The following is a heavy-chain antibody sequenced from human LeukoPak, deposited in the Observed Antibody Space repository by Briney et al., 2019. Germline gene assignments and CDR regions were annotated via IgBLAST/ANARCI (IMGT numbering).Heavy chain of an antibody. D-gene: IGHD4-17*01. CDR1: GFTFSSYA. CDR3: ARVRFYGDQGLYYFDY. Sequence: TGGSLRLSCAASGFTFSSYAMHWVRQAPGKGLEWVAVISYDGSNKYYADSVKGRFTISRDNSKNTLYLQMNSLRAEDTAVYYCARVRFYGDQGLYYFDYWGQGTLVTVSS. CDR2: ISYDGSNK. V-gene: IGHV3-30*04. J-gene: IGHJ4*02.